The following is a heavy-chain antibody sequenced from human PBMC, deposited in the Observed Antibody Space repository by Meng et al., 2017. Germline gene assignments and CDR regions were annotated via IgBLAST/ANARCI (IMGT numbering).Heavy chain of an antibody. D-gene: IGHD1-26*01. V-gene: IGHV1-69-2*01. J-gene: IGHJ5*02. Sequence: EVQLGQAGAEVKKAGATVKTSCKVSGYTFTDYYMHWVQQAPGKGLEWMGLVDPEDGETIYAEKFQGRVTITADTSTDTAYMELSSLRSEDTAVYYCATDLYRDWFDPWGQGTLVTVSS. CDR3: ATDLYRDWFDP. CDR2: VDPEDGET. CDR1: GYTFTDYY.